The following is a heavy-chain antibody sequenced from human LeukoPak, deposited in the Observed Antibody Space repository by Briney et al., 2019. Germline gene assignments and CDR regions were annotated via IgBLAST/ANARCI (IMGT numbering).Heavy chain of an antibody. CDR3: ARAPRGDPFDY. CDR1: GYTFTSYA. CDR2: INTNTGNP. Sequence: ASVKVSCKASGYTFTSYAMNWVRQAPGPGPEWMGWINTNTGNPTYAQGFTGRFVFSLAPSVSTAYLQLSSLKAEDTAVYYCARAPRGDPFDYWGQGTLVTVSS. V-gene: IGHV7-4-1*02. D-gene: IGHD2-21*02. J-gene: IGHJ4*02.